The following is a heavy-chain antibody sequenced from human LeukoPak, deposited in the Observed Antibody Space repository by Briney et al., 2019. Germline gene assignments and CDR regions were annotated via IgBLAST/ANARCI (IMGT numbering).Heavy chain of an antibody. CDR1: GGSISSYY. CDR2: IYASGST. Sequence: SETLSLTCTVSGGSISSYYWTWIRQPAGKGLEWIGRIYASGSTNYNPSLKSRVTMSVDTSKNQFSLKLSSVTAADTAVYYCARVRAAAGTLDYWGQGTLVTVSS. CDR3: ARVRAAAGTLDY. D-gene: IGHD6-13*01. V-gene: IGHV4-4*07. J-gene: IGHJ4*02.